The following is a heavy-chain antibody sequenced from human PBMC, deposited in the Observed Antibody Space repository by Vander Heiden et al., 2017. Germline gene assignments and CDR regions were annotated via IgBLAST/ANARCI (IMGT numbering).Heavy chain of an antibody. Sequence: EVLLVESGARLEQPGGSLRLRCAGFGFTFGNAGMNWVRQAAGKRVELVGRIKSKTDGGTTDYAAPVKGRFTISRDDSKNTLYLQMNSLKTEDTAVYYCTTGNVWGQGTTVTVSS. CDR1: GFTFGNAG. CDR3: TTGNV. J-gene: IGHJ6*02. CDR2: IKSKTDGGTT. V-gene: IGHV3-15*07.